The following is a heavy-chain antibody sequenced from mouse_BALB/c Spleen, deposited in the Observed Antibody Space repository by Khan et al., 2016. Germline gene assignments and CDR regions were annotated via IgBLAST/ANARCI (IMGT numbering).Heavy chain of an antibody. CDR1: GYTLTNFG. CDR2: INTYTGEP. J-gene: IGHJ2*01. V-gene: IGHV9-1*02. Sequence: QIQLVQSGPELKKPGETVKISCKASGYTLTNFGMNWMKQAPGKGLKWMGWINTYTGEPTYADDFKGRFAFSLETSASTAYLQINSLKNEDMATYYCVRHYYGGRGNYFDYWGQGTTLTVSS. CDR3: VRHYYGGRGNYFDY. D-gene: IGHD1-1*01.